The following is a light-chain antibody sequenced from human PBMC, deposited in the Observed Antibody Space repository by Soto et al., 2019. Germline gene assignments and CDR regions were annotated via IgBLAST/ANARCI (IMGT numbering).Light chain of an antibody. CDR2: GAS. CDR3: QQYNNWPPGT. Sequence: EIVMTQSPATLSVSPGERSTLSFSSSQSVSSNLAWYQQKPGQAPRLLIYGASTRATGIPARFSGSGSGTEFTLTISSLQSEDFAVYYCQQYNNWPPGTFGQGTKVDIK. CDR1: QSVSSN. J-gene: IGKJ1*01. V-gene: IGKV3-15*01.